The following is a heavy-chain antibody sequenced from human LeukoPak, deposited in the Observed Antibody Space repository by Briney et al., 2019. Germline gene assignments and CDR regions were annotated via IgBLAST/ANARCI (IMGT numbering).Heavy chain of an antibody. J-gene: IGHJ5*02. CDR3: ARYYYESSGYSHWFDP. CDR2: MHYSGST. V-gene: IGHV4-30-4*01. D-gene: IGHD3-22*01. CDR1: GGSISSGDSY. Sequence: SQTLSLTCTVSGGSISSGDSYWSRIRQPPGKGLEWIAYMHYSGSTYYNPSLKSRVTISVDTSKNQFSLKLSSVTAADTAVYYCARYYYESSGYSHWFDPWGQGTLVTVSS.